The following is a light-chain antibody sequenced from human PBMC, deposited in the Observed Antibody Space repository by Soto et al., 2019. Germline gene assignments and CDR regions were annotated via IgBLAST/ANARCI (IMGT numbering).Light chain of an antibody. Sequence: EIVLTQSPGTLSLSPGERATLSCRASQIVSSRYLAWYQQKPGQAPRLLIYGASSRATGIPDRFSASGSGTAFTLTISRLEPEDFAVYYCQQYGTSPPRTFGQGTKLEIK. CDR2: GAS. V-gene: IGKV3-20*01. J-gene: IGKJ2*01. CDR1: QIVSSRY. CDR3: QQYGTSPPRT.